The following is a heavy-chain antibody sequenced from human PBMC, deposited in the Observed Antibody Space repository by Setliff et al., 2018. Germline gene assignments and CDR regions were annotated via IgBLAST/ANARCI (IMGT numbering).Heavy chain of an antibody. J-gene: IGHJ4*02. D-gene: IGHD2-2*01. CDR2: INHSGST. CDR1: GGSFSGYY. CDR3: ARGPCSSTSCYAAY. Sequence: PSETLSLTCAVYGGSFSGYYWSWIRQPPGKGLEWIGEINHSGSTNYNPSHKSRVTISVDTSKNQFSLKVNSVTAADTAVYYCARGPCSSTSCYAAYWGQGTLVTVSS. V-gene: IGHV4-34*01.